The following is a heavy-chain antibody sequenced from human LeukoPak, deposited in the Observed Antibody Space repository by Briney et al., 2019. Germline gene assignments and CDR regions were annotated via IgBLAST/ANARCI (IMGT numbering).Heavy chain of an antibody. CDR2: ISGSGSST. D-gene: IGHD2-15*01. J-gene: IGHJ3*02. V-gene: IGHV3-23*01. CDR1: GFTFRRYA. Sequence: AGGSLRLSCGASGFTFRRYAMSWVRQAPGKGLEWVSAISGSGSSTYYVDSVKGRFTISRDNSKNTLYLQMNSLRAEDTAVYYCASLAVVVAATDAFDIWGQGTMVTVSS. CDR3: ASLAVVVAATDAFDI.